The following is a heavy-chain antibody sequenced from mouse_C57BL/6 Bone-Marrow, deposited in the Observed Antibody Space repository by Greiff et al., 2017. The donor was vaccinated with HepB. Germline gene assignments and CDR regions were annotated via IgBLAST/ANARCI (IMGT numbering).Heavy chain of an antibody. CDR2: IWSDGST. CDR3: ARHDYGSSSFYAMDY. V-gene: IGHV2-6-1*01. CDR1: GFSLTSYG. Sequence: VHLVESGPGLVAPSQSLSITCTVSGFSLTSYGVHWVRQPPGKGLEWLVVIWSDGSTTYNSALKSRLSISKDNSKSQVFLKMNSLQTDDTAMYYCARHDYGSSSFYAMDYWGQGTSVTASS. D-gene: IGHD1-1*01. J-gene: IGHJ4*01.